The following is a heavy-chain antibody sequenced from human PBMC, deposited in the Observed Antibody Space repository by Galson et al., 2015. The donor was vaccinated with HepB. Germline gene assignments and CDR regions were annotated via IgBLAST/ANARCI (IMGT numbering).Heavy chain of an antibody. V-gene: IGHV1-69*13. CDR1: GGTFSSYA. J-gene: IGHJ3*02. D-gene: IGHD2-2*01. Sequence: SMKVSCKASGGTFSSYAISWVRQAPGQGLEWMGGIIPIFGTANYAQKFQGRVTITADESTSTAYMELSSLRSEDSAVYYCARPKDYCSSTSCYLFAAFDIWGQGTMVTVSS. CDR2: IIPIFGTA. CDR3: ARPKDYCSSTSCYLFAAFDI.